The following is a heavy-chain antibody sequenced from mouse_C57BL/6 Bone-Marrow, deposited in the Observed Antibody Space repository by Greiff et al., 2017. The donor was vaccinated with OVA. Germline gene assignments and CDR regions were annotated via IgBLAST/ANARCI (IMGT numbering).Heavy chain of an antibody. V-gene: IGHV1-42*01. Sequence: EVQLKQSGPELVKPGASVKISCKASGYSFTGYYMNWVKQSPEKSLEWIGEINPSTGGTTYNQKFKAKATLTVDKSSSTAYMQLKSLTSEDSAVYYCARADYYGSSDYAMDYWGQGTSVTVSS. CDR2: INPSTGGT. CDR1: GYSFTGYY. D-gene: IGHD1-1*01. CDR3: ARADYYGSSDYAMDY. J-gene: IGHJ4*01.